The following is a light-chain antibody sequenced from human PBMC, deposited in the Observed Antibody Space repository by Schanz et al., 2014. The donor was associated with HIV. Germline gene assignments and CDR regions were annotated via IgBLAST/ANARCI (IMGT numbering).Light chain of an antibody. CDR1: SSDVSDYNY. CDR2: EVT. J-gene: IGLJ1*01. CDR3: SSYAGSYV. V-gene: IGLV2-8*01. Sequence: QSALTQPPSASGSPGQSVTISCTGTSSDVSDYNYVSWYQQHPGKAPKLMIYEVTKRPSGVPDRFSGSKSGNTASLTVSGLQADDEADYYCSSYAGSYVFGTGTKLTVL.